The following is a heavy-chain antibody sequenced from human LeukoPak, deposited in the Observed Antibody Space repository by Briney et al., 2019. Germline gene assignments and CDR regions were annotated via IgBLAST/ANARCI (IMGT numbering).Heavy chain of an antibody. D-gene: IGHD3-22*01. CDR3: AILSPGGITMIVVVTAFDY. J-gene: IGHJ4*02. CDR1: GFTFSSYA. V-gene: IGHV3-23*01. CDR2: ISGSGGST. Sequence: PGGSLRLSCAASGFTFSSYAMSWVRQAPGKGLEWVSAISGSGGSTYYADSVKGRFTISRDNSKNTLYLQMNSLRAEDTAVYYCAILSPGGITMIVVVTAFDYWGQGTLVTVSS.